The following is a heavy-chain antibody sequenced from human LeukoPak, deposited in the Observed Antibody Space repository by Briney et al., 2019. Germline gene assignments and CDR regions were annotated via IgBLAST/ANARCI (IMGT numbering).Heavy chain of an antibody. V-gene: IGHV4-34*01. Sequence: SGTLSLTCTVYGGSFSGYYWSWIRQPPGKGLEWIGEINHSGSTNYNPSLKSRVTISIDTSKKQFSLKLSSVTAADTAVYYCASLEYYDSSGYAFDIWGQGTMVTVSS. CDR1: GGSFSGYY. CDR3: ASLEYYDSSGYAFDI. CDR2: INHSGST. D-gene: IGHD3-22*01. J-gene: IGHJ3*02.